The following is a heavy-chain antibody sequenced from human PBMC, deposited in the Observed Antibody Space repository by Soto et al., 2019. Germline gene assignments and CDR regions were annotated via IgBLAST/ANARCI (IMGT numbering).Heavy chain of an antibody. CDR3: ARGILRPNHYMDV. CDR1: GDSISRGGYF. J-gene: IGHJ6*03. V-gene: IGHV4-31*03. D-gene: IGHD1-26*01. CDR2: IYDSGSA. Sequence: QVQLQESGPGLVKPSQTLSLTCIVSGDSISRGGYFWTWIRQHPAKGLEWIGYIYDSGSAYYKPSLKSRVTMSVDTSKNQSSLNLGSVTAADTAVFYCARGILRPNHYMDVWGKGTAVAVSS.